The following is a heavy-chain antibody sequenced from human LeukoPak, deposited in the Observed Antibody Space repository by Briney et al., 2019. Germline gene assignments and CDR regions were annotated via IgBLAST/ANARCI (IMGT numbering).Heavy chain of an antibody. D-gene: IGHD2-8*01. Sequence: ASVKVSCKASGYTFTGYYMHWVRQAPGQGLEWMGWINPNSGGTNYAQKFQGRVTMTRDTSISTAYMELSRLRSDDTAVYCCARDHPYCTNGVCYDDYWGQGTLVTVSS. CDR3: ARDHPYCTNGVCYDDY. CDR2: INPNSGGT. V-gene: IGHV1-2*02. CDR1: GYTFTGYY. J-gene: IGHJ4*02.